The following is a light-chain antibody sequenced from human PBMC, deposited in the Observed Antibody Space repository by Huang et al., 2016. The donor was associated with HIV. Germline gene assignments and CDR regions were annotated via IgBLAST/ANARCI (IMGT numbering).Light chain of an antibody. Sequence: DIQMTQSPPSLSASVGDRVTFTCREDQNITNSLNWYQQKPGKAPKLLINTVSTLERGVPSRFSGSGSGSRFTLNIGNLQPEDFATYYCQQSFSVPRTFG. CDR2: TVS. CDR1: QNITNS. J-gene: IGKJ1*01. CDR3: QQSFSVPRT. V-gene: IGKV1-39*01.